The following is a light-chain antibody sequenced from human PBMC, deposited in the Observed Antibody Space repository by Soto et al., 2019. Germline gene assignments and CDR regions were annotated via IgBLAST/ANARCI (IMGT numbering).Light chain of an antibody. CDR1: QGISTY. CDR2: SAS. J-gene: IGKJ4*01. V-gene: IGKV1-9*01. Sequence: DIQLTQSPSFLSASAGDRVTITCRASQGISTYLVWYQQKPGKAPKLLIYSASTLQSGVPSKFSGSGSGTEFTLTINSLQPEDFATYYCQQLNGYQLTFGGGTKVEIK. CDR3: QQLNGYQLT.